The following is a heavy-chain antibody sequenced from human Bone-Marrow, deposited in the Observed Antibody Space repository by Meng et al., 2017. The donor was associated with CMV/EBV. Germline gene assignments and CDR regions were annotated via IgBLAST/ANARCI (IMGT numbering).Heavy chain of an antibody. CDR1: GYTFTSYD. J-gene: IGHJ5*02. D-gene: IGHD3-3*01. CDR2: MNPNSGNT. CDR3: ATAVTIFGVTDNWFDP. V-gene: IGHV1-8*01. Sequence: ASVKVSCKASGYTFTSYDINWVRQATGQGLEWMGWMNPNSGNTGYAQKFQGRVTMTRNTSISTAYMELSSLRSEDTAVYYCATAVTIFGVTDNWFDPWGQGTLVTVSS.